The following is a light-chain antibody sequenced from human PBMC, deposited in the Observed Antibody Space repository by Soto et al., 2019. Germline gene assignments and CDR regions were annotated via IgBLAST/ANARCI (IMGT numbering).Light chain of an antibody. CDR3: CSYAPISTVV. J-gene: IGLJ3*02. V-gene: IGLV2-23*01. CDR2: EDN. Sequence: QSVLTQPASVSGSPGQSITISCTGTSSDVGSYNLVSWYQQRPGKAPKLMIYEDNKRPSGVSNRFSGSKSGNTASLTISGLQAEDEAHYYCCSYAPISTVVFGGGTQLTVL. CDR1: SSDVGSYNL.